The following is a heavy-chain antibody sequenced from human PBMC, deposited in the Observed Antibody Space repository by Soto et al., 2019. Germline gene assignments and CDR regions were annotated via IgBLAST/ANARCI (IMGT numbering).Heavy chain of an antibody. Sequence: XGTLSLTCSVSGAYISDFSWSWIRQPAGKGLEWIGRITINGNTQKNPSFKSRVTMSIDTSRNHFSLNLQSATAADTAIYYCERENGENWTYEAHWGPGTLVTVSS. CDR1: GAYISDFS. D-gene: IGHD1-7*01. J-gene: IGHJ1*01. V-gene: IGHV4-4*07. CDR3: ERENGENWTYEAH. CDR2: ITINGNT.